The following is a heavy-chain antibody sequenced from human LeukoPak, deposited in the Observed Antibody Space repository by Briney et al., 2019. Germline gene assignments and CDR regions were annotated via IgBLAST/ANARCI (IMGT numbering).Heavy chain of an antibody. CDR1: GFSFSNYA. D-gene: IGHD4-23*01. CDR2: IRGNGGST. J-gene: IGHJ3*02. V-gene: IGHV3-23*01. CDR3: AKDLDTTVVLDAFDM. Sequence: GGSLRLSCAASGFSFSNYAMNWVRQAPGKGLEWVPSIRGNGGSTYYAASVKGRFIISRDNSKNTLYLQMNGLRAEDTAVYYCAKDLDTTVVLDAFDMWGQGTLVTVSS.